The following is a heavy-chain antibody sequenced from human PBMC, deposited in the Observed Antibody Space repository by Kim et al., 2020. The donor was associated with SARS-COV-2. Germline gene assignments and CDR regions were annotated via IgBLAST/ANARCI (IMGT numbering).Heavy chain of an antibody. Sequence: GGSLRLSCAASGFTFSSYAMSWVRQAPGKGLEWVSAISGSGGSTYYADSVKGRFTISRDNSKNTLYLQMNSLRAEDTAVYYCAKDRKGVRGPCLGFDPWGQGTLVTVSS. CDR3: AKDRKGVRGPCLGFDP. CDR2: ISGSGGST. V-gene: IGHV3-23*01. J-gene: IGHJ5*02. CDR1: GFTFSSYA. D-gene: IGHD3-10*01.